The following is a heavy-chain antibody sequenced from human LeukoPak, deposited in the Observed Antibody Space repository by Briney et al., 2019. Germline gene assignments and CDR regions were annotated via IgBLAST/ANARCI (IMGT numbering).Heavy chain of an antibody. V-gene: IGHV3-11*01. D-gene: IGHD1-26*01. CDR1: GFPFRDYY. CDR2: ISSSGSTI. Sequence: PGGSLRLSCAASGFPFRDYYMRWIRQAPGRGLEWVSYISSSGSTIYYADSVKGRFPISRDNAQNSLYLQMNSLRAEDTAVYYCARNSGSYVIAFDIWGQGTMVTVSS. J-gene: IGHJ3*02. CDR3: ARNSGSYVIAFDI.